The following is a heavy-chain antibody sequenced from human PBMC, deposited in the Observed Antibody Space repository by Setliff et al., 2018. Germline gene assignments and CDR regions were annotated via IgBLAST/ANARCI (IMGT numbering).Heavy chain of an antibody. J-gene: IGHJ5*02. D-gene: IGHD1-26*01. V-gene: IGHV4-39*01. Sequence: KTSETLSLTCTVSGGSVSDSTYYWGWVRQPPGKGLEWIGSIYYSGSTYYNPSLRSRVTISVDTSKNQFSLNVNSVIAADTAVYYCARSYHLVLTNWFDAWGQGIRVTVSS. CDR2: IYYSGST. CDR3: ARSYHLVLTNWFDA. CDR1: GGSVSDSTYY.